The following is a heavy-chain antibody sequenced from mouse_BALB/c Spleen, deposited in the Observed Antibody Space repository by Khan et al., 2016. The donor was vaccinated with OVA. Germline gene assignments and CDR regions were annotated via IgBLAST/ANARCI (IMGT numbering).Heavy chain of an antibody. J-gene: IGHJ3*01. V-gene: IGHV1-61*01. Sequence: QVQLKESGAELVRPGASVKLSCKASGYSFTSYWMNWVKQRPGQGLEWIGMIHPSDSKTRLNPKFKDKASLTLDKSSSTAYMQLISPTSEDSAVYYCARRKFIITTGEDSWFAYWGQGTLVTVSA. D-gene: IGHD1-2*01. CDR1: GYSFTSYW. CDR3: ARRKFIITTGEDSWFAY. CDR2: IHPSDSKT.